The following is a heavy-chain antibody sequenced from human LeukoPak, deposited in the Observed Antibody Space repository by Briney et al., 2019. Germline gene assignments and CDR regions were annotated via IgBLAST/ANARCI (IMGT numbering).Heavy chain of an antibody. CDR1: GGSIRSSYYY. Sequence: SETLSLTCTVSGGSIRSSYYYWGWIRQPPGKGLEWIGSIYDSGSTYYNPSLKSRVTISVDTSKNQFSLKLNSVTAADTAVYYCATSSGYQIDYWGQGTLVTVSS. V-gene: IGHV4-39*01. CDR3: ATSSGYQIDY. D-gene: IGHD3-22*01. CDR2: IYDSGST. J-gene: IGHJ4*02.